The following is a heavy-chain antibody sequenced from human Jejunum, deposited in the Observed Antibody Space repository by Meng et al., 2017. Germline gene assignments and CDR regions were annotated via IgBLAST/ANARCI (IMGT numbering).Heavy chain of an antibody. J-gene: IGHJ5*02. CDR2: VSIGGST. V-gene: IGHV4-61*02. Sequence: SETLSLTCSVSGASISNGNFYWSWIRQPAGKGLEWIGRVSIGGSTSYNPSLKHRVTISVDTSKNQFSLTLTSVTAADAAVYYCARTPETDYDDDKIWPDNWFDPWGQGTLVTVSS. D-gene: IGHD4-17*01. CDR1: GASISNGNFY. CDR3: ARTPETDYDDDKIWPDNWFDP.